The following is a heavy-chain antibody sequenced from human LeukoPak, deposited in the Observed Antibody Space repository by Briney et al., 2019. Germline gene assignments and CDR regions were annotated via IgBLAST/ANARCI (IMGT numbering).Heavy chain of an antibody. Sequence: PGGSLRLSCAGSGFTFSSDWMHWVRQAPGKGLVWISRISGDGSSTAHAGSVKGRFSISRDNAKNMLYLQMNSLRAEDTAIYYCSRALGGGTTGWGQGTLVTVS. D-gene: IGHD3-3*01. CDR2: ISGDGSST. J-gene: IGHJ4*02. CDR1: GFTFSSDW. V-gene: IGHV3-74*01. CDR3: SRALGGGTTG.